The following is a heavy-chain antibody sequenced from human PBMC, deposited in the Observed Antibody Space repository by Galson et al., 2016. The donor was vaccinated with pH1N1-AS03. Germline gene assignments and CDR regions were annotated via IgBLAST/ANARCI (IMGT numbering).Heavy chain of an antibody. CDR2: IYPGDSDT. V-gene: IGHV5-51*03. Sequence: QSGAEVKKPGESLKISCKGSGYYFSSYWVGWVRQKPGKGLEYMGIIYPGDSDTRYSPSFQAHVTISADKSINTTYLQWRSLKASDTAIYYCARPSHYDSSGRDALDVWGQGTMLIVSS. CDR3: ARPSHYDSSGRDALDV. J-gene: IGHJ3*01. D-gene: IGHD3-22*01. CDR1: GYYFSSYW.